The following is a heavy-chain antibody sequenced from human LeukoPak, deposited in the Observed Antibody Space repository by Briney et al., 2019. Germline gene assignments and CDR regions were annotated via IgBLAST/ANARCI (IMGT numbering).Heavy chain of an antibody. Sequence: GGSLRLSCAASGFKFNICTMSWVRQAQGKGLEWISAVGSGGTRYYADSVKGRFTISRDNSENTVSLQMDSLRADDTAMYYCAKMRGMPREAYHFDRWGQGTLVAVSS. V-gene: IGHV3-23*01. CDR1: GFKFNICT. CDR2: VGSGGTR. J-gene: IGHJ4*02. D-gene: IGHD1-26*01. CDR3: AKMRGMPREAYHFDR.